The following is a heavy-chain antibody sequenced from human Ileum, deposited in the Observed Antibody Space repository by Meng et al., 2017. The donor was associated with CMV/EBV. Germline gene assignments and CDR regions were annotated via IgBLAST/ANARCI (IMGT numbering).Heavy chain of an antibody. J-gene: IGHJ4*02. CDR1: GYTFTGYY. CDR2: INPNSGGT. Sequence: ASVKVSCKASGYTFTGYYMHWVRQAPGQGLEWMGWINPNSGGTNYAQKFQGRVTMTRDTSISTAYMELSRLRSDETAVYYCAREGPRSGGNDYWGQGTLVTVSS. D-gene: IGHD2-15*01. V-gene: IGHV1-2*02. CDR3: AREGPRSGGNDY.